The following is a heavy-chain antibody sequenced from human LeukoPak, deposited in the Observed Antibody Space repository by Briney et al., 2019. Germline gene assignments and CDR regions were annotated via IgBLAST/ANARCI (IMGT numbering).Heavy chain of an antibody. CDR1: GFTFSSYA. CDR3: AKEGFRSSGWYGY. CDR2: ISGSGGST. Sequence: GVCLRLSCAASGFTFSSYAMSWVRQAPGKGLEWVTAISGSGGSTYYADSVKGRFTISRDNSKNTLYLQMNSLRAEDTAVYYCAKEGFRSSGWYGYWGQGTLVTVSS. V-gene: IGHV3-23*01. J-gene: IGHJ4*02. D-gene: IGHD6-19*01.